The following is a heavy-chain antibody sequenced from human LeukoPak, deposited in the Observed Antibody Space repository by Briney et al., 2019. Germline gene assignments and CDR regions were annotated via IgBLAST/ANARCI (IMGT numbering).Heavy chain of an antibody. CDR1: GFISSNYA. D-gene: IGHD2/OR15-2a*01. J-gene: IGHJ4*02. CDR3: AKDADFEYSTSPDH. CDR2: ISNSGRGT. V-gene: IGHV3-23*01. Sequence: GGSLRLSCAASGFISSNYAMNWVRQGRGKGLEWVSSISNSGRGTYYADFVQGRFIISRDNSKSTVYLQMNSLRAEDTAIYFCAKDADFEYSTSPDHWGQGTLVTVSS.